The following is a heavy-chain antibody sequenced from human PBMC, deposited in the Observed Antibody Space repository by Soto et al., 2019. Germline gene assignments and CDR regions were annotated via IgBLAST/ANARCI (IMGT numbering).Heavy chain of an antibody. V-gene: IGHV4-4*07. CDR2: IYTSGST. J-gene: IGHJ5*02. CDR3: AREGGPYQSGPAAAYNWFDP. Sequence: KTSETLSLTCTVSGGSISSYYWSWIRQPAGKGLEWIGRIYTSGSTNYNPSLKSRVTMSVDTSKNQFSLKLSSVTAADTAVYYCAREGGPYQSGPAAAYNWFDPWGQGTLVTVSS. D-gene: IGHD2-2*01. CDR1: GGSISSYY.